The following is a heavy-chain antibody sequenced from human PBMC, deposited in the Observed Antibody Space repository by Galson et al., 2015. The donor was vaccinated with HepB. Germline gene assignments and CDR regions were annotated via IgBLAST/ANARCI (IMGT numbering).Heavy chain of an antibody. CDR1: GFTFSSYW. D-gene: IGHD1-26*01. CDR3: ARRTGSYFDVILGRFDC. Sequence: SLRLSCAASGFTFSSYWMSWVRQAPGKGLEWVADIKQNGNEKCYVDSVRGRFTISRDNAKNSLYLQMNSLRAEDTAVYYCARRTGSYFDVILGRFDCWGQGTLVTVSS. V-gene: IGHV3-7*01. J-gene: IGHJ4*02. CDR2: IKQNGNEK.